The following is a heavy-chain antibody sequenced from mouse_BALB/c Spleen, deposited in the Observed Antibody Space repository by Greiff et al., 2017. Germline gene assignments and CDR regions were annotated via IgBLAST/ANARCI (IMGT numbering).Heavy chain of an antibody. CDR3: ARATMITKFAY. D-gene: IGHD2-4*01. V-gene: IGHV1S56*01. J-gene: IGHJ3*01. Sequence: QVQLQQSGPELVKPGASVRISCKASGYTFTSYYIHWVKQRPGQGLEWIGWIYPGNVNTKYNEKFKGKATLTADKSSSTAYMQLSSLTSEDSAVYFCARATMITKFAYWGQGTLVTVSA. CDR1: GYTFTSYY. CDR2: IYPGNVNT.